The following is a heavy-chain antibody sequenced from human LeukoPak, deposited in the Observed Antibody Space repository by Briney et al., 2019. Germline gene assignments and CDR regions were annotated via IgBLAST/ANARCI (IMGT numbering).Heavy chain of an antibody. V-gene: IGHV3-23*01. Sequence: ETLSLTCTVSGGSISSYYWSWIRQPPGKGLEWVSAISGSGGSTYYADSVKGRFTVSRDNSKNTLFLQMNSLRAEDTAVYYCAKNGGLWVSAHWGDSWGRGTLVTVSS. CDR3: AKNGGLWVSAHWGDS. CDR2: ISGSGGST. CDR1: GGSISSYY. J-gene: IGHJ4*02. D-gene: IGHD7-27*01.